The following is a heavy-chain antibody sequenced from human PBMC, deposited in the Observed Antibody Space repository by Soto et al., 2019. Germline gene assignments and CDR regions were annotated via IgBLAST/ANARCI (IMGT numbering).Heavy chain of an antibody. CDR3: SKWDGYGDY. CDR1: GFVFGRNS. D-gene: IGHD5-12*01. V-gene: IGHV3-23*01. CDR2: ISAGGDLS. J-gene: IGHJ4*02. Sequence: EVQLLESGGDLIHPGGSLRLSCAASGFVFGRNSMTWVRQTPGKGLEWVAGISAGGDLSWHADFVKGRFTISRDNSKNMVYLQMNNRRVDDTAVYFCSKWDGYGDYWGRGALVTVSA.